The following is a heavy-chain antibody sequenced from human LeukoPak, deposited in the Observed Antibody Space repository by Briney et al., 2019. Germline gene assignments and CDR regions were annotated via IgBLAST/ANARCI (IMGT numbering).Heavy chain of an antibody. CDR3: ARDFTIFGVVIIPGWFDP. CDR1: GYTFTGYY. D-gene: IGHD3-3*01. Sequence: GASVKVSCKASGYTFTGYYMHWVRQAPGQGLEWVGWINPNSGGTNHAQKFQGRVTMTRDTSISTAYMELSRLRSDDTAVYYCARDFTIFGVVIIPGWFDPWGQGTLVTVSS. CDR2: INPNSGGT. V-gene: IGHV1-2*02. J-gene: IGHJ5*02.